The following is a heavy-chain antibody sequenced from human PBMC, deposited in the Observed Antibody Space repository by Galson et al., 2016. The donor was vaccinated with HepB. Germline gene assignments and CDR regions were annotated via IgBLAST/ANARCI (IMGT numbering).Heavy chain of an antibody. CDR3: ARHVVGWDSSGYSSLGN. Sequence: QSGAEVKKPGESLRISCKGSGYSFISYWISWVRQMPGKGPEWMGRIHPSDSYTNYSPSFQGHVTISVDKSISTAYLQWSSLKASDTAMYYCARHVVGWDSSGYSSLGNWGQGTLVTVSS. CDR1: GYSFISYW. J-gene: IGHJ4*02. CDR2: IHPSDSYT. V-gene: IGHV5-10-1*01. D-gene: IGHD3-22*01.